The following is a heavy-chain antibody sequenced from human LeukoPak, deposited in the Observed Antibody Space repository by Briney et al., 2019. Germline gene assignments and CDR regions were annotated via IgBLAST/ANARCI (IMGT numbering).Heavy chain of an antibody. J-gene: IGHJ4*02. V-gene: IGHV3-48*03. Sequence: GGSLRLSCAASGFTFSSYEMNWVRQAPGKGREGVSYISSSGSTIYYADSVKGRFTISRDNSKNTLFLQMNSLRAEDTAVYYCAKVQYSSSWPFDYWGQGTLVTVSS. D-gene: IGHD6-13*01. CDR3: AKVQYSSSWPFDY. CDR2: ISSSGSTI. CDR1: GFTFSSYE.